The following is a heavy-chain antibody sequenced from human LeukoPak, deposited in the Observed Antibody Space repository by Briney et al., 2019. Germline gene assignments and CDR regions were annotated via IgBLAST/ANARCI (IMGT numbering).Heavy chain of an antibody. Sequence: GGSLRLSCAASGFAFSNCAMGWVRQAPGKGLEWVSAISGIGGNTYYEDSVKGRFTISRDNSKGTLYLLMNSLRAEDTAVYYCLPRIFGVVIDDCWGQGTLVTVSS. CDR1: GFAFSNCA. CDR2: ISGIGGNT. CDR3: LPRIFGVVIDDC. D-gene: IGHD3-3*01. V-gene: IGHV3-23*01. J-gene: IGHJ4*02.